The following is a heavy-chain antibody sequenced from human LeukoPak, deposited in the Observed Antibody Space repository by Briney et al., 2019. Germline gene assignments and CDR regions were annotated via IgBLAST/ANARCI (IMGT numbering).Heavy chain of an antibody. V-gene: IGHV3-33*01. Sequence: GGSLRLSCAASGFTFSSYGMHWVRRAPGKGLEWVAVIWYDGSNKYYADSVKGRFTISRDNSKNTLYLQMNSLRAEDTAVYYCAREAGSFDYWGQGTLVTVSS. CDR1: GFTFSSYG. J-gene: IGHJ4*02. D-gene: IGHD6-19*01. CDR3: AREAGSFDY. CDR2: IWYDGSNK.